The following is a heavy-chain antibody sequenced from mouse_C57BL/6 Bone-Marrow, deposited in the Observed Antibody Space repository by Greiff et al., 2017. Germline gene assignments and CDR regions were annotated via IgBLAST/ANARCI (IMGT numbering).Heavy chain of an antibody. V-gene: IGHV1-85*01. CDR1: GYTFTSYD. D-gene: IGHD3-3*01. J-gene: IGHJ2*01. Sequence: QVQLQQSGPELVKPGASVKLSCKASGYTFTSYDIHWVKQRHGQGLEWIGWIDPSDGSTKYNQKFKGKATLTVDTSSSTAYMQLHSLTSEDSAVFVGARYARVTSAYYFDYWGKGTTVTASA. CDR2: IDPSDGST. CDR3: ARYARVTSAYYFDY.